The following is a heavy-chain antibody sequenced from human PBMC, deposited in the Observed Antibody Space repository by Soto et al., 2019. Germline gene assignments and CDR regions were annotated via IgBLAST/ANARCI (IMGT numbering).Heavy chain of an antibody. CDR2: IYYSRST. J-gene: IGHJ4*02. Sequence: QVQLQESGPGLVKPSQTLSLTCTVSGGSISSSGYYWSWIGQHPGKGLEWIGYIYYSRSTYYNPSPRSRITIPVDTSKNQFSLKPNSVTAADTAVYYCARDFPTTVTQRGAFDYWGQGTLVTVSS. CDR3: ARDFPTTVTQRGAFDY. CDR1: GGSISSSGYY. D-gene: IGHD4-17*01. V-gene: IGHV4-31*03.